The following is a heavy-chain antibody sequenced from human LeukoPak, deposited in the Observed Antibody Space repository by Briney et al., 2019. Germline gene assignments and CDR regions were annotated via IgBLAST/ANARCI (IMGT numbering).Heavy chain of an antibody. D-gene: IGHD3-22*01. CDR2: ICSGGST. CDR1: GFTVSSNY. CDR3: ARATNYYDRSGHYYGVYFDY. Sequence: QSGGSLRLSCAASGFTVSSNYMSWVRQAPGKGLEWVSVICSGGSTYYADSVKGRFTISRDNSKNTLYLQMNSLRAEDTAVYYCARATNYYDRSGHYYGVYFDYWGQGTLVTVSS. V-gene: IGHV3-66*02. J-gene: IGHJ4*02.